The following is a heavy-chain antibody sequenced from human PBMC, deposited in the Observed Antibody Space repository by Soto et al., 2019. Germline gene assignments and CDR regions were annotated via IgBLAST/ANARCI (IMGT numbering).Heavy chain of an antibody. CDR3: ASWYYYDSSGYPAEYYFDY. CDR1: GGSISSISYY. CDR2: IYYSGST. V-gene: IGHV4-39*01. J-gene: IGHJ4*02. D-gene: IGHD3-22*01. Sequence: PSETLSLTCTVSGGSISSISYYWGWIRQPPGKGLEWIGSIYYSGSTYYNPSLKSRVTISVDTSKNQFSLKLSSVTAADTAVYYCASWYYYDSSGYPAEYYFDYWGQGTLVTVSS.